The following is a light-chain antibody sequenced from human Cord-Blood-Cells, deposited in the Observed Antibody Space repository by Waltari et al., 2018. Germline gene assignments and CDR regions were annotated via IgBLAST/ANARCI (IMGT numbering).Light chain of an antibody. CDR2: AAS. CDR3: QQSYSTPPVT. J-gene: IGKJ4*01. Sequence: DIHMTQSPSSLSASVGDRVTLPCRASQSISSYLNWYQQKPGKAPKLLIYAASSLQSGVPSRFSGSGSGTDFTLTISSLQPEDFATYYCQQSYSTPPVTFGGGTKVEIK. V-gene: IGKV1-39*01. CDR1: QSISSY.